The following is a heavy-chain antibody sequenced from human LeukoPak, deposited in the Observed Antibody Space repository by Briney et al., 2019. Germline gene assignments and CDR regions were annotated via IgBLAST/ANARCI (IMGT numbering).Heavy chain of an antibody. CDR2: INSDGDST. CDR1: GFTFSRYD. D-gene: IGHD4-11*01. J-gene: IGHJ6*03. CDR3: ARGNSNYFHYYYMDV. V-gene: IGHV3-64*01. Sequence: GGSLRLSCAASGFTFSRYDMYWVRQAPGKGLEYVSTINSDGDSTYYANSVKGRFTMSRDNSKNTLYLQMGSLRPEDMAVYYCARGNSNYFHYYYMDVWGKGTTVTVSS.